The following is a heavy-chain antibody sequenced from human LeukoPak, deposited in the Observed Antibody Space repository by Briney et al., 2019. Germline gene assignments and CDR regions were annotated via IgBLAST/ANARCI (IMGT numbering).Heavy chain of an antibody. CDR1: GGSISSYY. Sequence: PSETLSLTCTVSGGSISSYYWSWIRQPPGKGLEWIGEINHSGSTNYNPSLKSRVTISVDTSKNQFSLKLSSVTAADTVVYYCATHLSSPFDYWGQGTLVTVSS. D-gene: IGHD6-13*01. CDR3: ATHLSSPFDY. J-gene: IGHJ4*02. CDR2: INHSGST. V-gene: IGHV4-34*01.